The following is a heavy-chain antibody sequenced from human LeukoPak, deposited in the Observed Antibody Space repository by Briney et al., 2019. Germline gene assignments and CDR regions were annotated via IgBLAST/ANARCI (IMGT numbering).Heavy chain of an antibody. CDR2: IYYSGST. CDR3: ARDIGHYDFWSGYLPGNDAFDI. J-gene: IGHJ3*02. Sequence: SETLSLTCTVSGGSISSSSYYWGWIRQPPGKGLEWIGSIYYSGSTYYNPSLKSRVTISVDTSKNQFSLKLSSVTAADTAVYYCARDIGHYDFWSGYLPGNDAFDIWGQGTMVTVSS. CDR1: GGSISSSSYY. D-gene: IGHD3-3*01. V-gene: IGHV4-39*07.